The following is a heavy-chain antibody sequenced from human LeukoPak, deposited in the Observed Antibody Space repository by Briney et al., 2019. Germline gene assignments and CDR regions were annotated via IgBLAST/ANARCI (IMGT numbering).Heavy chain of an antibody. CDR2: INPSGGST. V-gene: IGHV1-46*01. CDR1: GYTFTSYY. J-gene: IGHJ4*02. CDR3: ARVTYYYDSSVPGPHEY. D-gene: IGHD3-22*01. Sequence: GASVKVSCKASGYTFTSYYMHWVRQAPGQGLEWMGIINPSGGSTSYAQKFQGRVTMTRDMSTSTVYMELSSLRSEDTAVYYCARVTYYYDSSVPGPHEYWGQGTLVTVSS.